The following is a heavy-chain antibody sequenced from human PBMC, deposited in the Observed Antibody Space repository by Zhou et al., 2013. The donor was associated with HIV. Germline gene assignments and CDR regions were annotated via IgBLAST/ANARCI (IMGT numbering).Heavy chain of an antibody. CDR3: ARGTRPHDVFDT. CDR1: GGSFISYA. J-gene: IGHJ3*02. Sequence: QVQLVQSGAEVKKPGSSVKVSCKASGGSFISYAISWVRQAPGQGLEWMGGIIPVFGTPNYAQKFQGRLTLTTDDSSNTAYMELSSLKSEDTAVYYCARGTRPHDVFDTWGQGDTGHRLF. V-gene: IGHV1-69*05. CDR2: IIPVFGTP. D-gene: IGHD1-7*01.